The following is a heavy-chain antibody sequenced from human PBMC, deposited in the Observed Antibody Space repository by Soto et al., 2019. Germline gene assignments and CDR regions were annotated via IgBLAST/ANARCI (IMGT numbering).Heavy chain of an antibody. D-gene: IGHD3-22*01. Sequence: GASVKVSCKASGYMFTGYYIHWVRQAPGQGLEWMGWINPKSGGTKYAEKFQGRVSMTGDTSITTAYMELSSLRSGDTAVYYCATDRVAFDMWGQGTKVTVSS. J-gene: IGHJ3*02. CDR2: INPKSGGT. CDR3: ATDRVAFDM. V-gene: IGHV1-2*02. CDR1: GYMFTGYY.